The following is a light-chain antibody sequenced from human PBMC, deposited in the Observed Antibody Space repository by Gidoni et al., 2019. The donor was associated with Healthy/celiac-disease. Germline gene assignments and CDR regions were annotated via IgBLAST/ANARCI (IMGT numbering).Light chain of an antibody. CDR2: DNN. Sequence: QSVLTQPPSVSAAPGQKVTISCSGSSSNIWNNYVYWYQPLPGTAPKLLIYDNNKRPSGIPDRFSGSKSGTSATLGITGLQTGDEADYYCGTWDSSLSAGVFGGGTKLTVL. V-gene: IGLV1-51*01. CDR1: SSNIWNNY. J-gene: IGLJ3*02. CDR3: GTWDSSLSAGV.